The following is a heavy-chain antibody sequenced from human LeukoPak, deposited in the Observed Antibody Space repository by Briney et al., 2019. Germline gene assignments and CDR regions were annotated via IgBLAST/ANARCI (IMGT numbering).Heavy chain of an antibody. Sequence: GGSLRLSCADSGFTFSSYWMHWVRQAPGKGLMWVSRINTDGSSSNYAGSVKGRFTISRDNSKNTLYLQMNSLRAEDTAVYYCGPLNYDILTGYYEGGQGTLVTVSS. V-gene: IGHV3-74*01. D-gene: IGHD3-9*01. CDR1: GFTFSSYW. CDR2: INTDGSSS. CDR3: GPLNYDILTGYYE. J-gene: IGHJ4*02.